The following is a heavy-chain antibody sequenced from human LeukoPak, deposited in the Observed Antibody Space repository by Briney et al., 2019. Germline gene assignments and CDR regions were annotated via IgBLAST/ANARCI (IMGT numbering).Heavy chain of an antibody. CDR3: ARSTMIVVDTYHYYYMDV. D-gene: IGHD3-22*01. CDR2: IYYSGST. CDR1: GGSISSYY. Sequence: SETLSLTCTVSGGSISSYYWSWIRQPPGKGLEWIGYIYYSGSTNYNPSLKSRVTISVDTSKNQFSLRLSSVTAADTAVYYCARSTMIVVDTYHYYYMDVWGKGTTVTISS. V-gene: IGHV4-59*01. J-gene: IGHJ6*03.